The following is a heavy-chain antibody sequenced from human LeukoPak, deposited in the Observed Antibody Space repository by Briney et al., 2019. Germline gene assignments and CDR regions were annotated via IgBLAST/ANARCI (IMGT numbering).Heavy chain of an antibody. CDR2: TYYTSKWNT. D-gene: IGHD6-25*01. CDR1: GDSVSTSSVA. Sequence: SQTLSLTCAISGDSVSTSSVAWNWVRQSPSRGPEWLGRTYYTSKWNTDYAVSVKSRIVVNPDTSKNQFSLQLNSVTSEDTAVYYCARGRASAFDVWGQGTMVTVSS. J-gene: IGHJ3*01. V-gene: IGHV6-1*01. CDR3: ARGRASAFDV.